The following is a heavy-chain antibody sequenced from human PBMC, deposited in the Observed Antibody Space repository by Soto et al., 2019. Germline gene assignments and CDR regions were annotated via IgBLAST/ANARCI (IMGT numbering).Heavy chain of an antibody. V-gene: IGHV1-69*01. D-gene: IGHD5-12*01. Sequence: QVQLVQSGAEVKKPGSSVKVSCKASGGTFSSYAISWVRQAPGQGLEWMGGIIPIFGTANYAQKFQGRVTVYPDQSPGTAYQGLGSLRSEDTAVYYCAGGRERWLPFPGIGVWGQGTTVTVSS. J-gene: IGHJ6*02. CDR1: GGTFSSYA. CDR2: IIPIFGTA. CDR3: AGGRERWLPFPGIGV.